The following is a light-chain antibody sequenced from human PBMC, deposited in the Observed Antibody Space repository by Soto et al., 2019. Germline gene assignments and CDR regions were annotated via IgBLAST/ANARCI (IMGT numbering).Light chain of an antibody. CDR1: QSISSW. Sequence: DLQRTQSPSTLSASVGDSVTLTCRASQSISSWLAWYQQKPGKAPKLLIYKASSLEGGVPARFSGSGPGTEFTLTISSLQSEDFAVYYCQQYTSGGTFGQGTKVDIK. J-gene: IGKJ1*01. CDR2: KAS. CDR3: QQYTSGGT. V-gene: IGKV1-5*03.